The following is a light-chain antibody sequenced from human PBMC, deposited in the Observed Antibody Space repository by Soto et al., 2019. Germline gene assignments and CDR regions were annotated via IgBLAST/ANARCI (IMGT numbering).Light chain of an antibody. V-gene: IGLV2-14*01. J-gene: IGLJ2*01. CDR1: NSDIAGYNY. CDR3: SSYASGSTRVV. Sequence: QSVLTQPASVSGSPGQSITISCTGSNSDIAGYNYVSWYQQHPGKAPKLMIYDVSTRPSGVSNRFSGSKSANTASLTISGLQAEDEADYYCSSYASGSTRVVFGGGTKLTVL. CDR2: DVS.